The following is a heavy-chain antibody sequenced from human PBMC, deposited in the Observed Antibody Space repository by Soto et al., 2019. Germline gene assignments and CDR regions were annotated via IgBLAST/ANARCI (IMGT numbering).Heavy chain of an antibody. J-gene: IGHJ3*02. Sequence: EVQLVASGGGLVQPGRSLRLSCAASGFTFDDYAMHWVRQAPGKGLEWVSGISWNSGSIGYADSVKGRFTISRDNAKNSLYLQMNSLRAEDTALYYCATEYGGDAFDIWGQGTMVTVSS. V-gene: IGHV3-9*01. CDR1: GFTFDDYA. D-gene: IGHD4-17*01. CDR2: ISWNSGSI. CDR3: ATEYGGDAFDI.